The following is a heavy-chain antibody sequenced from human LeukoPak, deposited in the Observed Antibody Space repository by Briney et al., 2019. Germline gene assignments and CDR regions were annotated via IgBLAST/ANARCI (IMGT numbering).Heavy chain of an antibody. V-gene: IGHV3-7*01. J-gene: IGHJ4*02. CDR2: IKQDGSEK. CDR3: ARDGYPFDF. D-gene: IGHD1-1*01. Sequence: PGESLRLSCAASGFRFSSYWMSWVRQAPGKGLEWVANIKQDGSEKYYVDSVKGRFTISRDNAKNSLYLQMNSLRAADTAVYYCARDGYPFDFWGQGTLVTVSS. CDR1: GFRFSSYW.